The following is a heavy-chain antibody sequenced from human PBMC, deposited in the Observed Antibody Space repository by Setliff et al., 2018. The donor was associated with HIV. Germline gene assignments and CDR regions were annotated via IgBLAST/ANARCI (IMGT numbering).Heavy chain of an antibody. D-gene: IGHD6-13*01. V-gene: IGHV3-74*01. CDR1: GFTFSSYW. CDR3: ARDQSSSWTTGLDY. J-gene: IGHJ4*02. CDR2: INSDGSGT. Sequence: GSLRLSCAASGFTFSSYWMHWVRQAPGKGLGWVSRINSDGSGTTYADSVKGRVTISRDNAKNTLYLQMNSLRAEDTALYYCARDQSSSWTTGLDYWGQGALVTIS.